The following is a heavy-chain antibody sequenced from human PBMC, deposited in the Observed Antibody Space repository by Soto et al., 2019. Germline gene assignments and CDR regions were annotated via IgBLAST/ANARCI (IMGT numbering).Heavy chain of an antibody. D-gene: IGHD6-6*01. CDR1: GGSFIGYY. CDR2: INHSGST. CDR3: ARGYSSSFPPYFDY. J-gene: IGHJ4*02. V-gene: IGHV4-34*01. Sequence: SETLSLTCAVYGGSFIGYYWSWIRQPPGKGLEWIGEINHSGSTNYNPSLKSRVTISVDTSKNQFSLKLSSVTAADTAVYYCARGYSSSFPPYFDYWGQGTLVTVSS.